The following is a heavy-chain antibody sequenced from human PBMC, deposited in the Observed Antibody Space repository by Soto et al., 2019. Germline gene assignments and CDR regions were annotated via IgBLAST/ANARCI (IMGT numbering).Heavy chain of an antibody. D-gene: IGHD6-13*01. J-gene: IGHJ4*02. Sequence: GTSVEPCCKASGVTFTSSARQWVRQARGQRLEWIGWIVVGSGNTNYAQKFQERVTITRDMSTSTAYMELSSLRSEDTAVYYCAADAYSSSWYTNFDYWGQGTLVTVSS. CDR1: GVTFTSSA. CDR2: IVVGSGNT. CDR3: AADAYSSSWYTNFDY. V-gene: IGHV1-58*02.